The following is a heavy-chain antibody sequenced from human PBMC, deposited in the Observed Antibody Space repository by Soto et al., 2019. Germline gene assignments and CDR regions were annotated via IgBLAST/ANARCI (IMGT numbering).Heavy chain of an antibody. CDR3: ARERPDGARLDP. V-gene: IGHV4-30-4*01. Sequence: SETLSLTCTVSGSSISSGDYYWSWIRQPPGKGLEWIGYIYYSGSTYYNPSLKSRVTISVDTSKNQFSLKLSSVTAADTAVYYCARERPDGARLDPWGQGTLVTVS. D-gene: IGHD6-6*01. CDR2: IYYSGST. CDR1: GSSISSGDYY. J-gene: IGHJ5*02.